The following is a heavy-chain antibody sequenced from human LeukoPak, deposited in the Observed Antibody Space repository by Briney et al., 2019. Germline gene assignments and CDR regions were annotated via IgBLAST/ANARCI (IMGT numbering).Heavy chain of an antibody. V-gene: IGHV3-48*01. D-gene: IGHD2-21*02. CDR2: ISSSSSTI. Sequence: GGSLRLSCAASGFTFSSYSMNWVRQAPGKGLEWVSYISSSSSTIYYADSVKGRFTISRDNSKNTLYLQMNSLRAEDTAVYYCAKVLVVTAIRNYYGMDVWGQGTTVTVSS. CDR3: AKVLVVTAIRNYYGMDV. CDR1: GFTFSSYS. J-gene: IGHJ6*02.